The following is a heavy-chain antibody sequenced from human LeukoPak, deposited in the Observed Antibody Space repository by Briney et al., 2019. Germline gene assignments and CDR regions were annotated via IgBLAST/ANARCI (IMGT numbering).Heavy chain of an antibody. CDR1: VYTFTREG. V-gene: IGHV1-18*01. J-gene: IGHJ3*02. Sequence: GAAVKVSCKASVYTFTREGISGLRQAPGQGRAGIGWINAYNGNTNYPQKLQGRITMTTYTSTSTAYIALRSLRSDDTAVYYCASLIEYSSSRVRTDDAFDIWGQGTMVTVSS. CDR2: INAYNGNT. D-gene: IGHD6-6*01. CDR3: ASLIEYSSSRVRTDDAFDI.